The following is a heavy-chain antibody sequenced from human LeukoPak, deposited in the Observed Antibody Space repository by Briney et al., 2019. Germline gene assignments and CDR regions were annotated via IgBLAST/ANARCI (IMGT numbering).Heavy chain of an antibody. J-gene: IGHJ4*02. V-gene: IGHV4-59*01. CDR3: ARVTLGYNYGPVDY. CDR2: TYYSGST. D-gene: IGHD5-18*01. CDR1: GGSISGYY. Sequence: PSETLSLTCTVSGGSISGYYCSWIRQTPGKGLECIGYTYYSGSTNYNPSLDSRVTTSIDTSKNQFSLKLNSVTAADTAVYYSARVTLGYNYGPVDYWGQGTLVTVSS.